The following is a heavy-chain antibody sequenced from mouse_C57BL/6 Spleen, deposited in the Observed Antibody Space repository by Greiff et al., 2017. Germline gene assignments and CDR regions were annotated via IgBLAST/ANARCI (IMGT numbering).Heavy chain of an antibody. CDR3: ASTTVVATGSLYFDV. J-gene: IGHJ1*03. D-gene: IGHD1-1*01. CDR2: IDPANGNT. Sequence: VQLKQSVAELVRPGASVKLSCTASGFNIKNTYMHWVKQRPEQGLEWIGRIDPANGNTKYAPKFQGKATITADTSSNTAYLQLSSLTSEDTAIYYCASTTVVATGSLYFDVWGTGTTVTVSS. V-gene: IGHV14-3*01. CDR1: GFNIKNTY.